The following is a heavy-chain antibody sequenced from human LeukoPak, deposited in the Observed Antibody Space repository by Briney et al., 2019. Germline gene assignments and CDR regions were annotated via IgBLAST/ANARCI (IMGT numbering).Heavy chain of an antibody. J-gene: IGHJ3*02. CDR2: ISYDGSNK. D-gene: IGHD1-14*01. CDR1: GFTFSSYG. V-gene: IGHV3-30*18. Sequence: PGGSLRLSCAASGFTFSSYGMHWVRQAPGKGLEWVAVISYDGSNKYYADSVKGRFTISRDNSKNTLYLQMNSLRAEDTAVYYCAKDHPGGGPGAFDIWGQGTMVTVSS. CDR3: AKDHPGGGPGAFDI.